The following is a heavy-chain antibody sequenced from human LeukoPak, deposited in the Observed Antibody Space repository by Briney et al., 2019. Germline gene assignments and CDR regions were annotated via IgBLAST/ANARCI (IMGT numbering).Heavy chain of an antibody. CDR2: IIPIFGTV. CDR3: ARDLYCSGGSCYSSLDY. CDR1: GGTFSSYA. J-gene: IGHJ4*02. Sequence: ASVKVSCKASGGTFSSYAISWVRQAPGQGLEWMGGIIPIFGTVNYAQKFQGRVTITADESTSTAYMELSSLRSEDTAVYYCARDLYCSGGSCYSSLDYWGQGTLVTVSS. V-gene: IGHV1-69*13. D-gene: IGHD2-15*01.